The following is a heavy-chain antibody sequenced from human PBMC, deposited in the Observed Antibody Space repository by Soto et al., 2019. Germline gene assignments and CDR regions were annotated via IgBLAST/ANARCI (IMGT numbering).Heavy chain of an antibody. Sequence: EVQLVESGGGLVQPGGSLRLSCAASGFTFSSYSMNWVRQAPGKGLEWVSYIRSSSSTIYYADSVKGPCTISRDNAKNSLCLQLNSLIDQDTGVYYCASARLHFDYWGQGNLVTVSS. V-gene: IGHV3-48*02. D-gene: IGHD4-17*01. CDR3: ASARLHFDY. CDR2: IRSSSSTI. CDR1: GFTFSSYS. J-gene: IGHJ4*02.